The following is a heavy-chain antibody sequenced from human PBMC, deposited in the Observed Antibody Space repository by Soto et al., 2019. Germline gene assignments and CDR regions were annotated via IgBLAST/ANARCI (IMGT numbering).Heavy chain of an antibody. D-gene: IGHD1-1*01. CDR2: MNPNSGNT. CDR3: ARVSLDGPQPPYYMDV. V-gene: IGHV1-8*01. CDR1: GYTFTSYD. J-gene: IGHJ6*03. Sequence: GASVKVSCKASGYTFTSYDINWVRQATGQGLEWMGWMNPNSGNTGYAQKFQGRVTMTRNTSISTAYMELSSLRSEDTAVYYCARVSLDGPQPPYYMDVWGKGTTVTVSS.